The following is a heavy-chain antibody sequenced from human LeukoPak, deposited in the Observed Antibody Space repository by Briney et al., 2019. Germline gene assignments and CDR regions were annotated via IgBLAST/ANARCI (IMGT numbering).Heavy chain of an antibody. CDR2: ISWNSGSI. V-gene: IGHV3-9*01. Sequence: GRSLRLSCAASGFTFDDNATHWVRQVPGKGLEWVSGISWNSGSIGYADSVKGRFTISRDNAKNSLYLQMNSLRAEDTALYYCAKDRSWDYYDSSGQIDYWGQGTLVTVSS. D-gene: IGHD3-22*01. CDR1: GFTFDDNA. CDR3: AKDRSWDYYDSSGQIDY. J-gene: IGHJ4*02.